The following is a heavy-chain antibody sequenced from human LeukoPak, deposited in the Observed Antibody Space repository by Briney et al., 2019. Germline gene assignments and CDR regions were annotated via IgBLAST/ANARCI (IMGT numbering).Heavy chain of an antibody. V-gene: IGHV4-34*01. CDR3: ARRYYYNLGSFPFDF. D-gene: IGHD3-10*01. CDR1: GGPFSGYF. J-gene: IGHJ4*02. Sequence: PSETLSLTCAVSGGPFSGYFWSWIRQSSGKGLEWIGEIHNSGTTNYNPSLNSRVTISEDTSKNQFYLNLSSVTAADPAVYYCARRYYYNLGSFPFDFWGQGTLVPVSS. CDR2: IHNSGTT.